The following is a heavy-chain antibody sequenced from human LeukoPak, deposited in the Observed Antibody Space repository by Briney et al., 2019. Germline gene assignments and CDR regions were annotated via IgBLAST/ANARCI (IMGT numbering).Heavy chain of an antibody. Sequence: GGSLRLSCAASGFTFSSYAMSWVRQAPGKGLEWVSAISGSGGSTYYADSVKGRFTISRDNSKNTLYLQMNSLRAEDTAVYYCAKHYYYGSGSYLDYWGQGTLVTVSS. CDR1: GFTFSSYA. D-gene: IGHD3-10*01. J-gene: IGHJ4*02. CDR2: ISGSGGST. V-gene: IGHV3-23*01. CDR3: AKHYYYGSGSYLDY.